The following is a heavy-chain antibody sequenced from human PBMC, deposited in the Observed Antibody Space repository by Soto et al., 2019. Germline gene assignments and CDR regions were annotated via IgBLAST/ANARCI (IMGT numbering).Heavy chain of an antibody. CDR2: ISGSGGST. CDR1: GFTFSSYA. J-gene: IGHJ6*02. Sequence: PGGSLRLSCAASGFTFSSYAMSWVRQAPGKGLEWVSAISGSGGSTYYADSVKGRFTISRDNSKNTLYLQMNSLRAEDTAVYYCAKIDRTGWQLVFRYYYGMDVWGQGTTVTVSS. D-gene: IGHD6-6*01. V-gene: IGHV3-23*01. CDR3: AKIDRTGWQLVFRYYYGMDV.